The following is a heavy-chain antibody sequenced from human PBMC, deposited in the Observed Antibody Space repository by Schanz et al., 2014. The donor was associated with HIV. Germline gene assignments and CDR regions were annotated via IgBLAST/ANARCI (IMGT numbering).Heavy chain of an antibody. Sequence: QVPLVQSGAEVKKPGSSVKVSCKASGYTFTSYYMHWVRQAPGQGLEWMGRLTVYNGNTEYAQKFQGRVTMTRDISTNTAYMELTSLRSDDTAVYYCARGEYCSGRGCYISGRVGQYYGMDIWGQGTTVAVSS. CDR3: ARGEYCSGRGCYISGRVGQYYGMDI. D-gene: IGHD2-15*01. V-gene: IGHV1-18*04. J-gene: IGHJ6*02. CDR1: GYTFTSYY. CDR2: LTVYNGNT.